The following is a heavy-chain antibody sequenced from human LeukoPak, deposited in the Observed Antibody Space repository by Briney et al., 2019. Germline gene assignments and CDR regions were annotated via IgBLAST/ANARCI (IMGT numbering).Heavy chain of an antibody. CDR2: IWYDGTNK. CDR3: ARATVTRWFEP. V-gene: IGHV3-33*01. J-gene: IGHJ5*02. D-gene: IGHD4-17*01. Sequence: PGGSLRLSCAASGFAFSSFGMHWVRQAPGKGLEWVAVIWYDGTNKYYADSVKGRFTISRDNSKNTLYLQMNSLRAEDTAVYYCARATVTRWFEPWGQGTLVTVSS. CDR1: GFAFSSFG.